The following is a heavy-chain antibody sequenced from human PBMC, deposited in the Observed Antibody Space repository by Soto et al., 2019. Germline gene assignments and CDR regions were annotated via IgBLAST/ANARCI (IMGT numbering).Heavy chain of an antibody. V-gene: IGHV3-7*04. D-gene: IGHD3-10*01. CDR1: GFTFSDYY. Sequence: GGSLRLSCAASGFTFSDYYMSWVRQAPGKGLEWVANIKQDGSEKYYVDSVKGRFTISRDNAKNSLYLQMNSLRAEDTAVYYCARRRGAGGMDVWGQGTTVTVSS. CDR3: ARRRGAGGMDV. CDR2: IKQDGSEK. J-gene: IGHJ6*02.